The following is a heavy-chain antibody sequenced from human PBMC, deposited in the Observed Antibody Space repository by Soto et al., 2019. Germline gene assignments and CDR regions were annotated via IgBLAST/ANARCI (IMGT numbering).Heavy chain of an antibody. V-gene: IGHV3-13*01. CDR3: ARGKLSSGWSFNYGMDV. CDR1: GFTFSSYD. CDR2: IGTAGDT. D-gene: IGHD6-19*01. Sequence: RGSLRLSCAASGFTFSSYDMHWVRQATGKGLEWVSAIGTAGDTYYPGSVKGRFTISRENAKNSLYLQMNSLRAEDTAVYYCARGKLSSGWSFNYGMDVWGQGTTVTVSS. J-gene: IGHJ6*02.